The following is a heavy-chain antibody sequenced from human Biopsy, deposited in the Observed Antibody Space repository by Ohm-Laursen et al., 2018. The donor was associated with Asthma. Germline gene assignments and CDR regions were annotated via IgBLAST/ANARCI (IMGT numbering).Heavy chain of an antibody. CDR1: GFSFDDYA. D-gene: IGHD3-10*01. Sequence: SLRLSCSASGFSFDDYAMFWVRQAPGKGLEWVSGISWNSGTIGYADSVKGRFTISRDNAENSLYLQMNSLGPEDTAVYYCARDMGAGPNQPPSGSGSSHLYGMDVWGQGTTVTVSS. CDR2: ISWNSGTI. J-gene: IGHJ6*02. V-gene: IGHV3-9*01. CDR3: ARDMGAGPNQPPSGSGSSHLYGMDV.